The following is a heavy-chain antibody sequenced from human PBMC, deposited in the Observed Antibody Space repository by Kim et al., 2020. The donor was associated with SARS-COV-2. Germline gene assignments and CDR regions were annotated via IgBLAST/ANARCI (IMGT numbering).Heavy chain of an antibody. Sequence: GGSLRLSCAASGFTFSNAWMSWVRQAPGKGLEWVGRIKSKTDGGTTDYAAPVKGRFTISRDDSKNTLYLQMNSLKTEDTAVYYCTTVRAPMIVVVNSHYWGQGTLVTVSS. D-gene: IGHD3-22*01. CDR1: GFTFSNAW. CDR2: IKSKTDGGTT. J-gene: IGHJ4*02. CDR3: TTVRAPMIVVVNSHY. V-gene: IGHV3-15*01.